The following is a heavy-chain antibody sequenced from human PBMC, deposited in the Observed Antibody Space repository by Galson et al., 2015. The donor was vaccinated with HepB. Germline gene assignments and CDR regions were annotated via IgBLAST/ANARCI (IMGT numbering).Heavy chain of an antibody. J-gene: IGHJ4*02. CDR1: GGSISSYY. CDR3: ARRTLLRLGELSSYYFDY. CDR2: IYYSGST. V-gene: IGHV4-59*01. Sequence: SETLSLTCTVSGGSISSYYWSWIRQPPGKGLEWIGYIYYSGSTNYNPSLKSRVTISVDTSKNQFSLKLSSVTAADTAVYYCARRTLLRLGELSSYYFDYWGQGTLVTVSS. D-gene: IGHD3-16*02.